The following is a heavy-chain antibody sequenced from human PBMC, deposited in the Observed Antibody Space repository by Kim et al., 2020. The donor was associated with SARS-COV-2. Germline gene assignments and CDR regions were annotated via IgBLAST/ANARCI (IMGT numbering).Heavy chain of an antibody. CDR2: ILYDGSKK. Sequence: GGSLRLSCAASGFNFSSYGMHWVRQAPGKGLEWVAVILYDGSKKSYGDFVKGRFTISRDQSKSTVHLQMTRLRADDTATYYCVRDRRKAAGDWLHFWGQGALVTVSS. V-gene: IGHV3-33*05. CDR3: VRDRRKAAGDWLHF. J-gene: IGHJ4*02. CDR1: GFNFSSYG. D-gene: IGHD2-15*01.